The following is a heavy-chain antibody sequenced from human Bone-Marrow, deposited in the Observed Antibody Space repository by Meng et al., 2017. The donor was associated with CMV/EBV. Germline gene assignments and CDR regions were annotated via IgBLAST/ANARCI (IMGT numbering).Heavy chain of an antibody. CDR2: ISYDGSNK. D-gene: IGHD3-3*01. J-gene: IGHJ5*02. Sequence: GESQKISCAASGFTFSSYAMYWVRQAPGKGLERVEVISYDGSNKYYADSVKGRFTISRDNSKITLYLQMNRRRAEDAAVYYCASLRSRLEWLLGGFDPWGQGTQVTVSS. CDR3: ASLRSRLEWLLGGFDP. V-gene: IGHV3-30*04. CDR1: GFTFSSYA.